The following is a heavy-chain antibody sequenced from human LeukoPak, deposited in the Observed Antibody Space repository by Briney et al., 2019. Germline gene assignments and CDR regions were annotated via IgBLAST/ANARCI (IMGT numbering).Heavy chain of an antibody. Sequence: GSSVKVSCKASGGAFSSYAISWVRQAPGQGLEWMGRIIPILGIANYAQKFQGRVTITADKSTSTAYMELSSLRSEDTAVYYCARDKDGYNRAYYFDYWGQGTLVTVSS. D-gene: IGHD5-24*01. CDR1: GGAFSSYA. V-gene: IGHV1-69*04. CDR2: IIPILGIA. CDR3: ARDKDGYNRAYYFDY. J-gene: IGHJ4*02.